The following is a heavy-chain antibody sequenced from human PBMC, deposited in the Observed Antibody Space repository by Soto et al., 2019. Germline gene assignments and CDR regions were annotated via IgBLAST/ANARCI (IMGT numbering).Heavy chain of an antibody. CDR2: ISNNVGVT. CDR3: AKDEPYTRRSYGMDV. J-gene: IGHJ6*02. D-gene: IGHD6-13*01. V-gene: IGHV3-23*01. CDR1: GLTFSSHA. Sequence: GGSLRLSCAASGLTFSSHAMSWVRQAPGKGLEWVSVISNNVGVTYYANFVKGRFTISRDNSKNTLYLVMNSLRAEDTAVYYCAKDEPYTRRSYGMDVWGPETKVTVSS.